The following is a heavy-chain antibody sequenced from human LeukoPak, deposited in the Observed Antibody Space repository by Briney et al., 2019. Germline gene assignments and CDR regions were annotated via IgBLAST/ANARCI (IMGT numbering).Heavy chain of an antibody. CDR2: IKQDGSEK. J-gene: IGHJ4*02. V-gene: IGHV3-7*04. Sequence: PGGSLRLSCAASGFTFRSYWMSWVRQAPGKGLEWVANIKQDGSEKYYVDSVKGRFTISRDNSKNTLYLQMNSLRAEDTAVYYCARGDTAMVSYYFDYWGQGTLVTVSS. CDR1: GFTFRSYW. D-gene: IGHD5-18*01. CDR3: ARGDTAMVSYYFDY.